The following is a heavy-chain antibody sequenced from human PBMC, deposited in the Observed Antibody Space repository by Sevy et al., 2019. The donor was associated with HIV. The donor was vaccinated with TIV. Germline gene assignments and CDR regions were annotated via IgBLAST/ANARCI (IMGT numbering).Heavy chain of an antibody. Sequence: GGSLRLSCAASGFTFSSYWMIWVRQAPGKGLEWVANIKQDGSEKYYVDSVKGRFTISRDNAKNSLYLQMNSLRAEDTAVYYCARAPGIAAACTWRGYFNDYWGQGTLVTVSS. CDR1: GFTFSSYW. D-gene: IGHD6-13*01. V-gene: IGHV3-7*01. CDR2: IKQDGSEK. CDR3: ARAPGIAAACTWRGYFNDY. J-gene: IGHJ4*02.